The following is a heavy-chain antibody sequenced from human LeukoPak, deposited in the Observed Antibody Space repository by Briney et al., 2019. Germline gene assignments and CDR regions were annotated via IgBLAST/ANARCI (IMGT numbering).Heavy chain of an antibody. Sequence: GGSLRLSCAASGVTFSSYAMHWVRQAPGKGLEWVAVISYDGSNKYYADSVKGRFTISRDNSKNTLYLQMNSLRAEDTAVYYCAVSPNDYYYGMDVWGQGTTVTVSS. V-gene: IGHV3-30-3*01. CDR2: ISYDGSNK. CDR3: AVSPNDYYYGMDV. CDR1: GVTFSSYA. J-gene: IGHJ6*02.